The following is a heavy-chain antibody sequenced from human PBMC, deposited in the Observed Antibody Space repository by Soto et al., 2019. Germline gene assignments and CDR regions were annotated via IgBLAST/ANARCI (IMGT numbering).Heavy chain of an antibody. J-gene: IGHJ4*02. D-gene: IGHD4-17*01. Sequence: QVQLVQSGAEVKKPGSSVKVSCKASGGTFSSYAISWVRQAPGQGLEWMGGSIPIFGTANYAQKFQGRVTITADESTSTAYMELSSLRSEDRAVDYCARAGTTVVTADYFDSWGQGTLVPVSS. CDR3: ARAGTTVVTADYFDS. CDR2: SIPIFGTA. V-gene: IGHV1-69*01. CDR1: GGTFSSYA.